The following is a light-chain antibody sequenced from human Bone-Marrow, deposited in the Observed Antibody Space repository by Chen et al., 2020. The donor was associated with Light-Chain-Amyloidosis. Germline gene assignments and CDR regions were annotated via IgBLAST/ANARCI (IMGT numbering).Light chain of an antibody. CDR1: SSDIGTYSL. CDR3: CSYAGSNTFL. J-gene: IGLJ2*01. V-gene: IGLV2-23*02. Sequence: SALTKPASVRGSPGKSITISCTGTSSDIGTYSLVSWYQHHPGKAPKLMIYGVTKRPSGVSDRFSGSRSGNTASLTISGLQAEDEADDYCCSYAGSNTFLFGGGTKLTVL. CDR2: GVT.